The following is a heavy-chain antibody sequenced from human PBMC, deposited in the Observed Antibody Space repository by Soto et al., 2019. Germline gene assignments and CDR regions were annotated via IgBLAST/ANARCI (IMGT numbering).Heavy chain of an antibody. J-gene: IGHJ3*02. CDR1: GYSFTSYW. CDR3: ATTYYYDSSGYYYAFDI. D-gene: IGHD3-22*01. CDR2: IYPGDSDT. V-gene: IGHV5-51*01. Sequence: LGESLKISCKGSGYSFTSYWIGWVRQMPWKGLEWMGIIYPGDSDTRYSPSFQGQVTISADKSISTAYLQWSSLKASDTAMYYCATTYYYDSSGYYYAFDIWGQGTMVTVSS.